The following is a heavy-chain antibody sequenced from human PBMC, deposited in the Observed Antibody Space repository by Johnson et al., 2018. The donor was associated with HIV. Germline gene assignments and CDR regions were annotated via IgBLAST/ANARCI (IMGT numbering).Heavy chain of an antibody. CDR3: ARDPTTVVAFDAFDI. Sequence: QVQLVESGGGLVQPGGSLRLSCAASGFTFSSYAMHWVRQAPGKGLEWVAVISYDGSNNYYADSVKGRFTISRDNSKNSLYLQMNSLRAEDTAVYYCARDPTTVVAFDAFDIWGQGTMVTVSS. D-gene: IGHD4-23*01. CDR2: ISYDGSNN. V-gene: IGHV3-30*04. CDR1: GFTFSSYA. J-gene: IGHJ3*02.